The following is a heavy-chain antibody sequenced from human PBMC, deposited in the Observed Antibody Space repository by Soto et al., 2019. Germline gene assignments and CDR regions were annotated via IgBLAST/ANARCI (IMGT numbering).Heavy chain of an antibody. D-gene: IGHD3-22*01. V-gene: IGHV4-59*01. CDR2: IYYSGST. CDR3: ASYYYDSSGYPKTQGGWFDP. CDR1: GGSISSYY. Sequence: QVQLQESGPGLVKPSETLSLTCTVSGGSISSYYWSWIRQPTGKGLEWIGYIYYSGSTNYNPSLKSRVTISVDTSKNQFSLKLSSVTAADTAVYYCASYYYDSSGYPKTQGGWFDPWGQGTLVTVAS. J-gene: IGHJ5*02.